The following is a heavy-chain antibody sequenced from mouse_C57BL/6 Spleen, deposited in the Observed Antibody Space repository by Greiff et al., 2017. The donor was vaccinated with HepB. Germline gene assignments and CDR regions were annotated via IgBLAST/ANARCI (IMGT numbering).Heavy chain of an antibody. CDR3: ANYYGSGHWYFDV. V-gene: IGHV3-6*01. CDR1: GYSITSGYY. CDR2: ISYDGSN. J-gene: IGHJ1*03. Sequence: ESGPGLVKPSQSLSLTCSVTGYSITSGYYWNWIRQFPGNKLEWMGYISYDGSNNYNPSLKNRISITRDTSKNQFFLKLNSVTTEDTATYYCANYYGSGHWYFDVWGTGTTVTVSS. D-gene: IGHD1-1*01.